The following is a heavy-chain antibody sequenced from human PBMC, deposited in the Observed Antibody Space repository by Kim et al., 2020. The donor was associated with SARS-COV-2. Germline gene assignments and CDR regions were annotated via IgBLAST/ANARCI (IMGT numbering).Heavy chain of an antibody. CDR2: ISYSGSS. CDR1: GGSISSHF. CDR3: AIEAIWSHFDS. J-gene: IGHJ4*02. Sequence: SETLSLTCTVSGGSISSHFWSWIRQPPGKGLEWIGYISYSGSSSYNPSLKSRVTISVDTSKNQFSLKLSSVTAADTAVYFCAIEAIWSHFDSWGQGTLVTVSS. D-gene: IGHD3-10*01. V-gene: IGHV4-59*11.